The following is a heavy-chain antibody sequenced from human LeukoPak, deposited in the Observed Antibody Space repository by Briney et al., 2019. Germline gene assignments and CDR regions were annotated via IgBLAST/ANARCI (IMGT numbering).Heavy chain of an antibody. CDR1: GFTFSSSV. CDR3: AVRDYDFWRGYHS. Sequence: GASVTVSCKASGFTFSSSVIQWIRQARGQRLEWIGWIVVGSGNTNYAQKFQERVTITRDMSTSTAYMELSSLRSEDTAVYYCAVRDYDFWRGYHSWGQGTLVTVSS. J-gene: IGHJ4*02. D-gene: IGHD3-3*01. CDR2: IVVGSGNT. V-gene: IGHV1-58*02.